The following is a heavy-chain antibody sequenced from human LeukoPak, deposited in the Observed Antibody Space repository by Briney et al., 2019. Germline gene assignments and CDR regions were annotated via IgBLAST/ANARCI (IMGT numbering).Heavy chain of an antibody. CDR1: GYTFTSYY. V-gene: IGHV1-18*04. CDR2: INPNTGNT. CDR3: ARGVRSPDY. J-gene: IGHJ4*02. Sequence: ASVKVSCKASGYTFTSYYMHWVRQAPGQGLEWMGWINPNTGNTNYAQNLQARVTVTTDTSTTTSYMELMNLTSDDTAFYYCARGVRSPDYWGPGTLVTVSS.